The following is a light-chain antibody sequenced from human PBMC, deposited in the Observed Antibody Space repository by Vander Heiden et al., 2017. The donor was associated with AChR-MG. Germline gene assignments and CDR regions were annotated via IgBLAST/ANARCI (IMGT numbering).Light chain of an antibody. CDR2: GAS. CDR3: QQDGSSPIFT. V-gene: IGKV3-20*01. J-gene: IGKJ3*01. Sequence: EIVLTQSPGTLSLSPGERATLSCRASLNVSSTYLAWYQQKPGQAPRLLIYGASSRAPGIPDRFSGSGYGTDFTLTISRREPEDFTVYYCQQDGSSPIFTFGHGTKVDIK. CDR1: LNVSSTY.